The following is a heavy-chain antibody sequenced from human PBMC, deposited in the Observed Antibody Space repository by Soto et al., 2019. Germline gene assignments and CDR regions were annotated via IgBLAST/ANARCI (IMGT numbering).Heavy chain of an antibody. CDR3: ARGSGMGAPDGSFDI. Sequence: VASVKVSCKASGGTFSSYAISWVRQAPGQGLEWMGGIIPIFGTANYAQKFQGRVTITADKSTSTACMELSSLRSEDTAVYYCARGSGMGAPDGSFDIWGQGTMVTVSS. CDR1: GGTFSSYA. V-gene: IGHV1-69*06. J-gene: IGHJ3*02. D-gene: IGHD1-26*01. CDR2: IIPIFGTA.